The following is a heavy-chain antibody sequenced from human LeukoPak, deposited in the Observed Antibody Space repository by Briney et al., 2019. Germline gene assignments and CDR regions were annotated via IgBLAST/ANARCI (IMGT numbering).Heavy chain of an antibody. Sequence: ASETLSLTCAVYGGSFSGYYWSWIRQPPGKGLEWIGEINHSGSTNYNPSLKSRVTISVDTSKNQFSLKLSSVTAADTAVYYCASPGRDSSGWYVFDYWGQGTLVTVSS. J-gene: IGHJ4*02. CDR2: INHSGST. D-gene: IGHD6-19*01. CDR1: GGSFSGYY. CDR3: ASPGRDSSGWYVFDY. V-gene: IGHV4-34*01.